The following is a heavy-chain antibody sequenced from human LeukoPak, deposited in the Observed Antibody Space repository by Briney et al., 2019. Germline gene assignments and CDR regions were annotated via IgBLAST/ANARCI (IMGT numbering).Heavy chain of an antibody. CDR1: GFTFSSYG. D-gene: IGHD2-15*01. V-gene: IGHV3-30*18. J-gene: IGHJ4*02. CDR2: ISYDGSNK. CDR3: AKDFLVVRFAYWDY. Sequence: PGGSLRLSCAASGFTFSSYGMHWVRQAPGKGLEWVAVISYDGSNKYYADSVKGRFTISRDNSKNTLYLQMNSLRAEDTAVYYCAKDFLVVRFAYWDYWGQGTLVTVSS.